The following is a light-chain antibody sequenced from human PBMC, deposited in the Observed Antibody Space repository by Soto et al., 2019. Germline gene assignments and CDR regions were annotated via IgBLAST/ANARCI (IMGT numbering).Light chain of an antibody. CDR3: QQSYTPHTT. V-gene: IGKV1-39*01. CDR2: LAS. Sequence: DIQMTQSPSSLSSSVGDRITITCRASETITSYLHWYQQIPGKAPRLFIFLASNLQRGVPSRFSGSGSGTNFTLTISGLQPEDFAIYYCQQSYTPHTTFGRGTKLEIK. J-gene: IGKJ2*01. CDR1: ETITSY.